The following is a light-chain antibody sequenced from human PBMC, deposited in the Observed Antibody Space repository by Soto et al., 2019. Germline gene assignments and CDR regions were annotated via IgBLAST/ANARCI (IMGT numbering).Light chain of an antibody. CDR1: QSISSW. J-gene: IGKJ1*01. V-gene: IGKV1-5*03. Sequence: DIQMTQSPSTLSASVGDRVTITCRASQSISSWLAWYQQKPGKAPKLLIYKASSLESGVPSRFSGSGPGTEFTLTISSLQPDDFATYYCQQYNSYWTFGQGTKMDIK. CDR3: QQYNSYWT. CDR2: KAS.